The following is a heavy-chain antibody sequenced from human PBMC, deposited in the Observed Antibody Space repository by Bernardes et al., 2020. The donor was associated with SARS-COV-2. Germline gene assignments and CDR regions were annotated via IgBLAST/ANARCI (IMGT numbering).Heavy chain of an antibody. Sequence: GSLRLSCAASGFTFSSYGMHWVRQAPGKGLEWVAVIWYDGSNKYYADSVKGRFTISRDNSKNTLYLQMNSLRAEDTAVYYCAREGYDYVWGSYPEDVWGQGTTVTVSS. CDR3: AREGYDYVWGSYPEDV. CDR1: GFTFSSYG. CDR2: IWYDGSNK. J-gene: IGHJ6*02. D-gene: IGHD3-16*02. V-gene: IGHV3-33*01.